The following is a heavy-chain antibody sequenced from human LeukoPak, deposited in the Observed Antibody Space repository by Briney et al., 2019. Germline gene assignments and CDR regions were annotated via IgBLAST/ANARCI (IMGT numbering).Heavy chain of an antibody. J-gene: IGHJ6*04. Sequence: GGSLRLTCAASGFTFSSYSMNWVRQAPGKGLEWVSSISSGSSYIYYSDSVQGRFTISRDNAKNPLYLQMNSLRAEDTAVYYCAELGITMIGGVWGKGTTVTISS. CDR2: ISSGSSYI. CDR3: AELGITMIGGV. CDR1: GFTFSSYS. V-gene: IGHV3-21*01. D-gene: IGHD3-10*02.